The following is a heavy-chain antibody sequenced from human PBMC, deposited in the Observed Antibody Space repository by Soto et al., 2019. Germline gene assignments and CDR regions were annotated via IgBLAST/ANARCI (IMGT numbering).Heavy chain of an antibody. CDR2: ISAYNGNT. D-gene: IGHD3-3*01. J-gene: IGHJ6*02. Sequence: XSVKVSWEASGYTFTSYGISWVRQAPGQGLEWMGWISAYNGNTNYAQKLQGRVTMTTDTSTSTAYMELRSLSSDDTAVYYCARDIILEWFAHYYYYGMDVWGQGTTVTVSS. CDR1: GYTFTSYG. V-gene: IGHV1-18*04. CDR3: ARDIILEWFAHYYYYGMDV.